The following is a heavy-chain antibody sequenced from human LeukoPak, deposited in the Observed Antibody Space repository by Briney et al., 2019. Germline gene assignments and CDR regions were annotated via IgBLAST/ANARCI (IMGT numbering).Heavy chain of an antibody. D-gene: IGHD2-2*01. CDR2: INSDGSWT. V-gene: IGHV3-74*01. CDR1: GNYW. CDR3: VSFYETY. Sequence: GGSLRLSCAASGNYWMHWVRQAPGKGLVWVSHINSDGSWTSYADSVKGRSTISKDNAKNTVYLQMNNLRAEDTAVYYCVSFYETYWGRGTLVTVSS. J-gene: IGHJ4*02.